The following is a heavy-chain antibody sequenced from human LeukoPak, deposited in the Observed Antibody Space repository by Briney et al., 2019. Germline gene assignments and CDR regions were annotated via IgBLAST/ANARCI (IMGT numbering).Heavy chain of an antibody. CDR1: GFTFSNYA. Sequence: GGSLRLSCAASGFTFSNYAMGWVRQAPGKGLVWVSIINDGGTKTYYADAVKGRFTISRDNSKNTLYLQMNSLRAEDTALYYCAKRDGYNGVVDYWGQGTLVTVSS. CDR2: INDGGTKT. CDR3: AKRDGYNGVVDY. D-gene: IGHD5-24*01. V-gene: IGHV3-23*01. J-gene: IGHJ4*02.